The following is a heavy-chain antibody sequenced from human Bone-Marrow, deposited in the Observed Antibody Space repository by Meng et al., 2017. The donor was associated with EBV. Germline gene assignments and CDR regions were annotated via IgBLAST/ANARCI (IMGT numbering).Heavy chain of an antibody. Sequence: QVQLVHSGAEVKKPGASVKVSCEASGYTFTSYAMHWVRQAPGQRLEWMGWITVGNGDTKYSQKFHGRVTITRDTSATTAYMELSSLTSEDTAVYYCARDSSGDSRRFDPWGQGTLVTVSA. V-gene: IGHV1-3*01. J-gene: IGHJ5*02. CDR3: ARDSSGDSRRFDP. D-gene: IGHD6-19*01. CDR2: ITVGNGDT. CDR1: GYTFTSYA.